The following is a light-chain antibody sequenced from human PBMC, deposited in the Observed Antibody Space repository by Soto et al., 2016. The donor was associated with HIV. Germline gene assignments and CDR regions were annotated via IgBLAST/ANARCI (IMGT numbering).Light chain of an antibody. V-gene: IGKV1-5*03. CDR1: QSVNDW. CDR2: KVS. CDR3: QQYNTPPWT. Sequence: DIQLTQSPSTLSAAVGDRVTITCRASQSVNDWSAWYQQKPGTPPSLLIYKVSTLESGVPSRFSGVGFGTDFTLTISTLQPEDSAIYYCQQYNTPPWTFGQGTKVEI. J-gene: IGKJ1*01.